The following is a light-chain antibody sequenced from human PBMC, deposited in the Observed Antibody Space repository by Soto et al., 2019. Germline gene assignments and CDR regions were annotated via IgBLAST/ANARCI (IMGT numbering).Light chain of an antibody. CDR2: DAS. CDR3: QQYNSYWT. V-gene: IGKV1-8*01. J-gene: IGKJ1*01. Sequence: IQMTQTPSSFSASTGDRVTITCRASQGISSYLAWYQQKPGKAPKLLIYDASSLESGVPSRFSGSGSGTEFTLTISSLQPDDFATYYCQQYNSYWTFGQGTKVDIK. CDR1: QGISSY.